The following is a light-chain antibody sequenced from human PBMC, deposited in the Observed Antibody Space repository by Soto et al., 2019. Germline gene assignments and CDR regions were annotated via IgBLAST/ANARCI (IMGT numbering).Light chain of an antibody. CDR1: SSDVGGYNY. V-gene: IGLV2-11*01. CDR3: CSYAGSYFYV. Sequence: QSALTQPRSVSGSPGQSVTISCTGISSDVGGYNYVSWYQQHPGKAPKLMIYDVSKRPSGVPDRFSGSKSGNTASLTISGLQAEDEADYYCCSYAGSYFYVFGTGTKLTVL. CDR2: DVS. J-gene: IGLJ1*01.